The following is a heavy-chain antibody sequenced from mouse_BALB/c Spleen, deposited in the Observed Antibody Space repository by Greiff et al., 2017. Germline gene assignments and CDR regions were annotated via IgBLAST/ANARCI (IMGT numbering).Heavy chain of an antibody. CDR1: GDSFTSCY. CDR3: ARRDYGSSGLAY. V-gene: IGHV3-8*02. D-gene: IGHD1-1*01. Sequence: VQLMESGPSLVKPSQTLSLTCSVSGDSFTSCYWNWIRKFPGNKLEYMGYISYSGSTYYNPSLKSRISITRDTSKNQYYLQLNSVTTEDTATYYCARRDYGSSGLAYWGQGTLVTVSA. CDR2: ISYSGST. J-gene: IGHJ3*01.